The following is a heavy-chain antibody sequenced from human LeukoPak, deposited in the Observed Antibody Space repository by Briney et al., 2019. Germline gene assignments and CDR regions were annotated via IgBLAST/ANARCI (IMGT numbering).Heavy chain of an antibody. Sequence: GSLKPSRAASGFPLSNYAMSWVRQAPGKGLELVSGVSGSGGNTYYADSVKGRFTISRDNSKNTLFLQMNSLRAEDTAVYYCAKGTIVAAYYFDYWGQGTLVTVSS. D-gene: IGHD6-13*01. CDR3: AKGTIVAAYYFDY. CDR2: VSGSGGNT. CDR1: GFPLSNYA. V-gene: IGHV3-23*01. J-gene: IGHJ4*02.